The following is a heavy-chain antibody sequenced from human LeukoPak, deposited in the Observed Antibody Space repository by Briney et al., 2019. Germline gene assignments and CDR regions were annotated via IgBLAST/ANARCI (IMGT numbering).Heavy chain of an antibody. CDR3: ARPTDGYNYGPLEY. V-gene: IGHV1-69*13. Sequence: SVKVSCTASGATFSRSAVAWVRQAPGQGLEWMGGTIPIFGTPNYPQKFQGRVTIAADESTNTAYMELTNLSSDDTAVYFCARPTDGYNYGPLEYWGRGTLVTVSS. D-gene: IGHD5-24*01. J-gene: IGHJ4*02. CDR1: GATFSRSA. CDR2: TIPIFGTP.